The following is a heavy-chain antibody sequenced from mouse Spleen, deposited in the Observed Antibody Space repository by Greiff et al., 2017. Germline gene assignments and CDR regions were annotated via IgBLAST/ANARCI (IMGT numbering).Heavy chain of an antibody. D-gene: IGHD2-4*01. J-gene: IGHJ2*01. Sequence: DVKLVESGGGLVKPGGSLKLSCAASGFTFSSYAMSWVRQTPEKRLEWVATISDGGTYSYYPDKVKGRFTISRDNAKNNLYLQMSHLKSEDTAMYYCARENDYGYFDYWGQGTTLTVSS. CDR3: ARENDYGYFDY. V-gene: IGHV5-4*01. CDR1: GFTFSSYA. CDR2: ISDGGTYS.